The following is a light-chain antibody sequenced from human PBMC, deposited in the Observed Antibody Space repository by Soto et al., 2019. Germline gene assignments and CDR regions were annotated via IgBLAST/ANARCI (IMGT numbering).Light chain of an antibody. V-gene: IGKV3-20*01. Sequence: LTQTPGTLSLSPVQRATLSSRASQNVGSRYWGWYQQKPGEAPRLLIYGTSNRATGMPDRFSGSGSGTDFSLTISSLESGDLAVYYCQQYGSSPRTFGQGTKVDIK. J-gene: IGKJ1*01. CDR3: QQYGSSPRT. CDR2: GTS. CDR1: QNVGSRY.